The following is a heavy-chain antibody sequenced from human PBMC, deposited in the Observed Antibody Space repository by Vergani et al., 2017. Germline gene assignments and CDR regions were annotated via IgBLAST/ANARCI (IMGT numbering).Heavy chain of an antibody. Sequence: EVQMVESGGGLVKPGGSLRLSCTASGFTFGYYAMDWYRQAPGQGLEWVGGIRSKAYVQATIYAASVKGRFTISRDDSKSIAYLQMNNLQTEDTAMYYCVRDQVTMLRGSDALDIWGQGTMVTVSS. V-gene: IGHV3-49*05. CDR2: IRSKAYVQAT. D-gene: IGHD3-10*01. CDR3: VRDQVTMLRGSDALDI. CDR1: GFTFGYYA. J-gene: IGHJ3*02.